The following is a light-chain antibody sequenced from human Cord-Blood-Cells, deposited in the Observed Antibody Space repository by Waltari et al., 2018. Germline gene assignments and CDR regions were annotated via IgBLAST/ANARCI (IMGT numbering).Light chain of an antibody. J-gene: IGLJ2*01. CDR3: SSYAGSNNFDVV. Sequence: QSALTQPPSASGSPGQSVTISCTGTRRAVGGYIFVSWSQQHPGKSPKLMIYEVSKRPSGVPDRFSGSKSGNTASLTVSGLQAEDEADYYCSSYAGSNNFDVVFGGGTKLTVL. CDR1: RRAVGGYIF. V-gene: IGLV2-8*01. CDR2: EVS.